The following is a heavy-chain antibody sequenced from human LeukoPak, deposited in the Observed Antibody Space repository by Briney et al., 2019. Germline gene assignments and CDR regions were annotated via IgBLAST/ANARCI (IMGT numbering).Heavy chain of an antibody. CDR2: INHSGST. CDR1: GGSFSGYY. D-gene: IGHD2-8*02. CDR3: ARAGYCTGGVCYPEAFDI. Sequence: PSETLSLTCAVYGGSFSGYYWSWIRQPPGKGLEWIGEINHSGSTNYNPSLKSRVTISVDTSKNQFSLKLSSVTAADTAVYYCARAGYCTGGVCYPEAFDIWGQGTMVTVSS. J-gene: IGHJ3*02. V-gene: IGHV4-34*01.